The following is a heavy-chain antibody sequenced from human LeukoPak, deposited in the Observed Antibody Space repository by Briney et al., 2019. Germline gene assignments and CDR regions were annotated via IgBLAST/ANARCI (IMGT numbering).Heavy chain of an antibody. CDR2: ISSSGNTI. D-gene: IGHD5-12*01. CDR3: ARGVALDY. J-gene: IGHJ4*02. Sequence: GGSLRLSCAAAGFTFSSYEMNWVRQAPGKGLEWVSYISSSGNTIYYADSAKGRFTISRDNAKNSLYLQMNSLRAEDTADYYCARGVALDYWGQGTLVTVSS. CDR1: GFTFSSYE. V-gene: IGHV3-48*03.